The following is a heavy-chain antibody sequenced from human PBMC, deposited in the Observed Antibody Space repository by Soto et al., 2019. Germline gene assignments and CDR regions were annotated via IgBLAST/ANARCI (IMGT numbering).Heavy chain of an antibody. CDR2: MSYDGSKK. CDR1: GFTFSSYG. Sequence: GSLRLSCAATGFTFSSYGMHWVRQAPGKGLEWVAVMSYDGSKKYHADSVKGRFTISRDSSKNTLYLQMNSLRAEDTAVYYCAKSRGSYNYHYYYGMDVWGQGTTVTVSS. D-gene: IGHD1-26*01. J-gene: IGHJ6*02. V-gene: IGHV3-30*18. CDR3: AKSRGSYNYHYYYGMDV.